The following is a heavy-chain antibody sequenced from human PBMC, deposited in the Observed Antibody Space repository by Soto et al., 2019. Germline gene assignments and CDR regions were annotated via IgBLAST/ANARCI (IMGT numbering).Heavy chain of an antibody. V-gene: IGHV1-69*13. J-gene: IGHJ5*02. D-gene: IGHD3-22*01. CDR1: GGTFSSYA. CDR3: ARSKYYYDSSGYYYSDWFDP. CDR2: IIPIFGTA. Sequence: SVKVSCKASGGTFSSYAISWVRQAPGQGLEWMGGIIPIFGTANYAQKFQGRVTITADESTSTAYMELSSLRSEDTAVYYCARSKYYYDSSGYYYSDWFDPWGQGTLVTVS.